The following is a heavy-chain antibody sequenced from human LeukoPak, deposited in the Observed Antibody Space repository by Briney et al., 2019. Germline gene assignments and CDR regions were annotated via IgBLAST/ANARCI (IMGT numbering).Heavy chain of an antibody. Sequence: GGSLRLSCAASGFTFSSYDMNWVRQAPGKGLEWVSSISGSDVGTHYADSVKGRFTISRDNSKNTLYLQMDSLRAEDTALYYCAKGGWLDNWGRGTLVTVSS. J-gene: IGHJ2*01. CDR3: AKGGWLDN. V-gene: IGHV3-23*01. CDR2: ISGSDVGT. CDR1: GFTFSSYD. D-gene: IGHD6-19*01.